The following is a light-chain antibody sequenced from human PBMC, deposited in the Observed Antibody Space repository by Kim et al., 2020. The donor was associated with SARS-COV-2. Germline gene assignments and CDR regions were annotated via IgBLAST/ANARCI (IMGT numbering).Light chain of an antibody. CDR2: GNS. V-gene: IGLV1-40*01. CDR1: SAKIGAGYD. J-gene: IGLJ2*01. Sequence: RVTISCNGSSAKIGAGYDVHWYQQRPGTAPKLLIYGNSNRPSGVPDRFSGSKSGTSASLAITGLQAEDEAEYYCQSYDSSLSGVVFGGGTQLTVL. CDR3: QSYDSSLSGVV.